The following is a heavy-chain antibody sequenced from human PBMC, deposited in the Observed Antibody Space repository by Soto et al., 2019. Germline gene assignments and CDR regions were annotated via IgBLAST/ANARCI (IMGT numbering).Heavy chain of an antibody. D-gene: IGHD3-16*01. J-gene: IGHJ3*02. V-gene: IGHV4-39*01. CDR3: ARHYPLGGALAFDI. CDR1: GGSISSSSYY. CDR2: IYYSGST. Sequence: QLQLQESGPGLVKPSETLSLTCTVSGGSISSSSYYWGWIRQPPGKGLEWIGSIYYSGSTYYNPSLKRRVTISVDTSKNQFSLKLSSVTAADTAVYYCARHYPLGGALAFDIWGQGTMVTVSS.